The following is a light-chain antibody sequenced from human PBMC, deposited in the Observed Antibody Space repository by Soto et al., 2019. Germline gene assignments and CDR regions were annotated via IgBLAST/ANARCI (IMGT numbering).Light chain of an antibody. CDR2: DAS. J-gene: IGKJ4*01. CDR1: QDISNY. V-gene: IGKV1-33*01. Sequence: DIQMTQSPSSLSASVGDRVTITCQASQDISNYLNWYQQKPGQAPKLLIYDASNLETVVPSRFSGSGSGTDFTFTISSLQPEDIATYYCQQYDNPPPTFGGGTKVEIK. CDR3: QQYDNPPPT.